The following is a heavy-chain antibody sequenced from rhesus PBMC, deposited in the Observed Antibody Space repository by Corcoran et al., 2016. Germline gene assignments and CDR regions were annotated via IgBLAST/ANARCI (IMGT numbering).Heavy chain of an antibody. V-gene: IGHV4-127*01. Sequence: QVQLQESGAGLVKPSATLSLTCAVSGYSFSRGYGWSWIREPPGQGREWIGDSGGSRGSTKYNHSLKRRVTNTKETSKNQFSLKLSSVTAADTAVYYCARRASSSHFDYWGQGVLVTVAS. CDR2: SGGSRGST. CDR3: ARRASSSHFDY. D-gene: IGHD4-29*01. J-gene: IGHJ4*01. CDR1: GYSFSRGYG.